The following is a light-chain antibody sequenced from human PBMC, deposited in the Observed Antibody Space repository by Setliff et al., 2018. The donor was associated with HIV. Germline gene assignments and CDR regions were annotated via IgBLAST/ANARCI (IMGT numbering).Light chain of an antibody. CDR2: GNN. J-gene: IGLJ1*01. V-gene: IGLV1-40*01. Sequence: QSVLTQPSSVSGAPGQRVTISCTGSSSNIGAGYDVHWYQQLPGTAPKLLIYGNNNRPSGVPDRFSGSKSGTSASLAITGLQAEDEADYYCQSYDSSLSALYVFGA. CDR1: SSNIGAGYD. CDR3: QSYDSSLSALYV.